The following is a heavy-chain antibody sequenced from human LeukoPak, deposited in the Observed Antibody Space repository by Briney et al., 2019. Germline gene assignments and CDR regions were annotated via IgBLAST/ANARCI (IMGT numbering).Heavy chain of an antibody. Sequence: ASVKVSCKASGYTFTSYGISWVRQAPGQGLEWMGWISAYNGNTNYAQKLQGRVTMTTDTSTSTAYMELRSLRSDDTAVYYCARVYCSSTGCEYPRYWGQGTLATVSS. CDR1: GYTFTSYG. CDR3: ARVYCSSTGCEYPRY. J-gene: IGHJ4*02. V-gene: IGHV1-18*01. CDR2: ISAYNGNT. D-gene: IGHD2-2*01.